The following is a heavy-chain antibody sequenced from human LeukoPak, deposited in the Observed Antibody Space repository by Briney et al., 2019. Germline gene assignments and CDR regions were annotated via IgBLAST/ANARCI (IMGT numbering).Heavy chain of an antibody. CDR1: GGSLSGYY. J-gene: IGHJ4*02. V-gene: IGHV4-34*01. CDR3: VRGWAYCSSTSCSVFDY. D-gene: IGHD2-2*01. CDR2: ITHSGST. Sequence: PSETLSLTCAVYGGSLSGYYWNWIRQPPGKGLEWIGEITHSGSTNYNPSLKSRVTISVDTSKNQFSLKLTSVTAADTAVYYCVRGWAYCSSTSCSVFDYWGQGALVTVSS.